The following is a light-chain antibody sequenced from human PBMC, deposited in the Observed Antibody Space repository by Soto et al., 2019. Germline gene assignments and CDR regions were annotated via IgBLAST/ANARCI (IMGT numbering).Light chain of an antibody. CDR1: QDINNR. Sequence: DIQMTQSPSSVSASVGDRVTITCRASQDINNRLAWFQQRPGRAPKYLIQAASILQSGFPSRFSGSGYGTDLPLTINRLQPEDLATYYCLQVKSFPRTFGQGTKVELK. J-gene: IGKJ1*01. CDR3: LQVKSFPRT. V-gene: IGKV1-12*01. CDR2: AAS.